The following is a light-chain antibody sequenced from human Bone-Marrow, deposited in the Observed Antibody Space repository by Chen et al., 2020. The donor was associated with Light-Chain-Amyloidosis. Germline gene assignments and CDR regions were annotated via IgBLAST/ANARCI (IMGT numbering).Light chain of an antibody. CDR2: GSS. Sequence: IVLTQSPGTLSLSPGEGANLSFRASQTIRSNYLTWYQQKFGQAPRLLIYGSSSRATGIPDRFTGSGSGTDFTLTISRLEPEDFAMYYCQQYGTSPLTFGGGTKVEIK. CDR1: QTIRSNY. J-gene: IGKJ4*01. V-gene: IGKV3-20*01. CDR3: QQYGTSPLT.